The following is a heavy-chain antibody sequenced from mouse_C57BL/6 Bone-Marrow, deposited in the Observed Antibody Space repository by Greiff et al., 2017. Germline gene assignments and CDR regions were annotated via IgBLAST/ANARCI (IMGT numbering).Heavy chain of an antibody. CDR1: GYTFTSYW. D-gene: IGHD1-1*01. V-gene: IGHV1-64*01. Sequence: VQLQQPGAELVKPGASVKLSCKASGYTFTSYWMHWVKQRPGQGLEWIGMIHPNSGSTNYNEKFKSKATLTVDKSSSTAYMQLSSLTSEDSAVYYCAKGGYYYGRHYFDYWGQGTTLTVSS. CDR3: AKGGYYYGRHYFDY. J-gene: IGHJ2*01. CDR2: IHPNSGST.